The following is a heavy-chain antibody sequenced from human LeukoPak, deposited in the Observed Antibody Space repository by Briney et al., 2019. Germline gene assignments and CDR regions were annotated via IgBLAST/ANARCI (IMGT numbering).Heavy chain of an antibody. CDR2: IKQDGSEN. J-gene: IGHJ3*02. CDR1: GFTFSNYW. V-gene: IGHV3-7*01. CDR3: ARDHRGYLTTDAFDI. Sequence: PGGSLRLSCAASGFTFSNYWMTWVRQSPGKGLEWVANIKQDGSENYHVDSVKGRFTISRDNARNSLYLQMNGLGVEDTAVYYCARDHRGYLTTDAFDIWGQGTMVTVSS. D-gene: IGHD5-18*01.